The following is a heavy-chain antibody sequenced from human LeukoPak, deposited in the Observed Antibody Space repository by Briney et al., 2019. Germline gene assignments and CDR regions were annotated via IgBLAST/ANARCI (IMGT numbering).Heavy chain of an antibody. CDR2: ITSSGST. V-gene: IGHV3-23*01. CDR1: GFTFNNYA. Sequence: PGGSLRLSCAASGFTFNNYAMNWVRQAPGKGLEWVSVITSSGSTYYADSVKGRFTISRDNSKNTLCLQMNSLRAEDTAIYYCAKDLYGDYDFDCWGRGTLVTVSS. CDR3: AKDLYGDYDFDC. J-gene: IGHJ4*02. D-gene: IGHD4-17*01.